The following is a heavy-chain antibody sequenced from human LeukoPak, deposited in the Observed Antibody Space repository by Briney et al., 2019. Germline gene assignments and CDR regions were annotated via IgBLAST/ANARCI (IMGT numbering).Heavy chain of an antibody. Sequence: GESLRLSCAASGFTFSSYAMTWVRQASGKGLAWVATVTRQSEHTFHADSVEGRFTISRDNSRDTLSLQMNSLRVEDTALYFCLRDSATFFGMDVWGQGTTVTVS. J-gene: IGHJ6*02. D-gene: IGHD3-10*01. V-gene: IGHV3-23*01. CDR2: VTRQSEHT. CDR1: GFTFSSYA. CDR3: LRDSATFFGMDV.